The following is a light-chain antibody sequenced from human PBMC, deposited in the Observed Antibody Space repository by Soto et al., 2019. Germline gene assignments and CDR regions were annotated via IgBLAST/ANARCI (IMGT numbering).Light chain of an antibody. V-gene: IGLV2-14*01. Sequence: QSALTQPASVSGSPGQSITISCTGTSSDVGGYKYVSWYQQHPGKAPKLMIYEVNYRPSGVSNRFSGSKSGSTASLTISGLQAEDEADYYCSSYTTTSTLVFGTGTKLTVL. CDR1: SSDVGGYKY. J-gene: IGLJ1*01. CDR2: EVN. CDR3: SSYTTTSTLV.